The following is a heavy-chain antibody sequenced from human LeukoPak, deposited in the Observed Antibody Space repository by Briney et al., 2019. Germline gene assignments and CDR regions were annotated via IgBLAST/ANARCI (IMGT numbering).Heavy chain of an antibody. CDR3: ATEGNYYGSGSYYSYFDY. D-gene: IGHD3-10*01. V-gene: IGHV3-11*01. CDR1: GFTFSDYY. J-gene: IGHJ4*02. Sequence: GGSLRLSCAASGFTFSDYYMSWIRQAPGKGLEWVSYISSSGSTIYYADSVKGRFTISRDNAKNSLYLQMNSLRAEDTALYYCATEGNYYGSGSYYSYFDYWGQGTLVTVSS. CDR2: ISSSGSTI.